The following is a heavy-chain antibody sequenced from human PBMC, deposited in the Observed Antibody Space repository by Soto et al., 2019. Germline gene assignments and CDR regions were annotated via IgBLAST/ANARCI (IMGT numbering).Heavy chain of an antibody. V-gene: IGHV5-51*01. J-gene: IGHJ6*02. Sequence: GESLKISCKGSGYSFTSYWIGWVRQMPGKGLEWLGIIYPGDSDTRYSPSFQGQVTISADKSISTAHLQWSSLKASETAMYYCARQTVDTAMGNYYYYYGMDVWGQGTTVTVSS. D-gene: IGHD5-18*01. CDR2: IYPGDSDT. CDR3: ARQTVDTAMGNYYYYYGMDV. CDR1: GYSFTSYW.